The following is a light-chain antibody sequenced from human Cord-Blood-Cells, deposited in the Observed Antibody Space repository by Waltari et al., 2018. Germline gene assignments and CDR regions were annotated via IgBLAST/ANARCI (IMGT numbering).Light chain of an antibody. CDR1: SSAVGGYNY. Sequence: QSALTQPRSVSGSPGQSVTISCTGTSSAVGGYNYVSWYQQHPGKAPKRMIYDVSKRPSGVPDRFSGSKSGNTASLTISGLQAEDEADYYCCSYAGSYVVFGGGTKLTVL. J-gene: IGLJ2*01. CDR3: CSYAGSYVV. CDR2: DVS. V-gene: IGLV2-11*01.